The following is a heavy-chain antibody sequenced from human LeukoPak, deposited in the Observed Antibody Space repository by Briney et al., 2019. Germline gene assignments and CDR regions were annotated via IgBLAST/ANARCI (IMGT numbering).Heavy chain of an antibody. CDR2: INPSGGST. V-gene: IGHV1-46*01. Sequence: ASVKVSCKASGYTFTSYYMHWVRQAPGQGLEWMGIINPSGGSTSYAQKFQGRVTMTRDTSTSTVYMELSSLRSEDTAVCYCAVEVGGNRFSFDYWGQGTLVTVSS. D-gene: IGHD3-16*01. CDR1: GYTFTSYY. J-gene: IGHJ4*02. CDR3: AVEVGGNRFSFDY.